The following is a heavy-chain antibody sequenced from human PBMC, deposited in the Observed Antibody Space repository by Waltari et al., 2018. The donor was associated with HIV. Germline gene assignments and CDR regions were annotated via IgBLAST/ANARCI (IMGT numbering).Heavy chain of an antibody. Sequence: EVQLVESGGGLVQPGGSLRLSCAASGFTFSTYWMHWVRQAPGKGLLWVSRISGDGSSTTYADSVKGRFTISRDNPKNTLYLQMNSLRVEDTAVYYCVREVVVAATWWFDPWGQGTLVTVSS. CDR1: GFTFSTYW. CDR2: ISGDGSST. V-gene: IGHV3-74*01. CDR3: VREVVVAATWWFDP. J-gene: IGHJ5*02. D-gene: IGHD2-15*01.